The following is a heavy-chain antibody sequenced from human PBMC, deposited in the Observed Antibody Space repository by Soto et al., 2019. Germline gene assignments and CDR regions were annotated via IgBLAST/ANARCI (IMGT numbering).Heavy chain of an antibody. D-gene: IGHD1-26*01. J-gene: IGHJ4*02. CDR2: IVVGSGNT. V-gene: IGHV1-58*01. CDR1: TFTFTSSA. CDR3: ATHREGATYYFDY. Sequence: QMQLVQSGPEVKKPGTSVKVSCKASTFTFTSSAVQWVRQARGQRLEWIGWIVVGSGNTKYAQNFQGRVPLTRDMSSGTAYLELSSLRSEDTAVYYCATHREGATYYFDYWGQGTLLTVSS.